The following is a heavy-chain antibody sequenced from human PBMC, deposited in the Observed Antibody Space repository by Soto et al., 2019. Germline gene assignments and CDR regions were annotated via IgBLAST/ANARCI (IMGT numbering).Heavy chain of an antibody. CDR1: GGAFSSYA. J-gene: IGHJ5*02. V-gene: IGHV1-69*13. D-gene: IGHD3-3*01. CDR2: IIPIFGTA. CDR3: AREMSITIFGVVIAGLFDP. Sequence: GASVKVSCKASGGAFSSYAISWVRQAPGQGLEWMGGIIPIFGTANYAQKFQGRVTITADESTSTAYMELSSLRSEDTAVYYCAREMSITIFGVVIAGLFDPWGQGTLVTVSS.